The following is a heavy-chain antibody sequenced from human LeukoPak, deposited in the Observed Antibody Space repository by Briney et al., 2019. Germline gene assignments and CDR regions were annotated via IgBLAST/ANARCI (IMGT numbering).Heavy chain of an antibody. D-gene: IGHD6-13*01. CDR1: GFTFSSYA. J-gene: IGHJ4*02. CDR3: AKDPTAAAGTWSDY. V-gene: IGHV3-23*01. Sequence: GGSLRLSCAASGFTFSSYAMSWVRQAPGKGLEWVSAISGSGGSTYYADSVKGRFTISRDNSKNTLYLQMNSLRAEDSAVYYCAKDPTAAAGTWSDYWGQGTLVTVSS. CDR2: ISGSGGST.